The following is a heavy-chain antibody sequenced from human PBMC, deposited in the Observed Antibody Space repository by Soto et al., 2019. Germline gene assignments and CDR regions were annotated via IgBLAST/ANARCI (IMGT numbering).Heavy chain of an antibody. Sequence: GGSLRLSCTASGFTFGDYAMSWVRQAPGKGLEWVGFIRSKAYGGTTEYAASVKGRFTISRDDSKSIAYLQTNSLKTEDTAVYYCTRDSKGSSSWYLYYYYGMDVWGQGTTVTVSS. V-gene: IGHV3-49*04. CDR3: TRDSKGSSSWYLYYYYGMDV. D-gene: IGHD6-13*01. CDR2: IRSKAYGGTT. J-gene: IGHJ6*02. CDR1: GFTFGDYA.